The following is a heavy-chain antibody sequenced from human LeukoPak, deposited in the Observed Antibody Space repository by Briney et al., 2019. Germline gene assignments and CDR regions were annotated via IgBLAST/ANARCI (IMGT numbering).Heavy chain of an antibody. V-gene: IGHV1-46*01. J-gene: IGHJ3*02. Sequence: ASVKVSCKASGYTFISYYMHWVRQAPGQGLEWMGIINPSGGSTSYAQKFQGRVIMTRDTSTSTVYMEISSLRSEDTAVYYCARQRGGQYEDGFDMWGQGTMVTVSS. D-gene: IGHD2-8*01. CDR1: GYTFISYY. CDR3: ARQRGGQYEDGFDM. CDR2: INPSGGST.